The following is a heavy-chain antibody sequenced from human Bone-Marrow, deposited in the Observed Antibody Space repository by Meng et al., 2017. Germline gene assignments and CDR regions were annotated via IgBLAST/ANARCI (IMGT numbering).Heavy chain of an antibody. Sequence: QVQLQQWGAGQWKPSETLSLTCAVYVGSFSGHSWNWIRQSPGKGLEWIGDINQRGSTNYNPSLKSRVTISVDTSKNQFSLKLSYVTAADTAVYFCARDQGGAGAYWGQGTLVTVSS. CDR2: INQRGST. CDR1: VGSFSGHS. J-gene: IGHJ4*02. CDR3: ARDQGGAGAY. D-gene: IGHD2-15*01. V-gene: IGHV4-34*01.